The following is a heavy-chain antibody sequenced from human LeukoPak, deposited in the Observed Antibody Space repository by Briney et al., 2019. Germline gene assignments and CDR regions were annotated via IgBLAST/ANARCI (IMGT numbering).Heavy chain of an antibody. V-gene: IGHV3-53*01. CDR2: IYSGGST. CDR3: ARESTDGYNWGYYYMDV. CDR1: GFTVSSNY. Sequence: GGSLRLSCAASGFTVSSNYMSWVRQAQGKGLEWASFIYSGGSTYYADSVKGRFTISRDNSKNTLYLQMNSLGAEDTAVYYCARESTDGYNWGYYYMDVWGKGTTVTVSS. D-gene: IGHD5-24*01. J-gene: IGHJ6*03.